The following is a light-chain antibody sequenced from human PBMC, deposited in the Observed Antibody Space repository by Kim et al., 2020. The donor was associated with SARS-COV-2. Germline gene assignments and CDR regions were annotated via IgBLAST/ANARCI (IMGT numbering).Light chain of an antibody. CDR2: GDS. V-gene: IGLV1-40*03. J-gene: IGLJ3*02. CDR3: QSYDRSLSGPEGV. CDR1: MSAAYD. Sequence: MSAAYDKQVYQVVQGPGHSHFVSGDSTRPSGFLDRFSGSKSGASASRAVAGLQAEDEADYYCQSYDRSLSGPEGVFGGGTQLTVL.